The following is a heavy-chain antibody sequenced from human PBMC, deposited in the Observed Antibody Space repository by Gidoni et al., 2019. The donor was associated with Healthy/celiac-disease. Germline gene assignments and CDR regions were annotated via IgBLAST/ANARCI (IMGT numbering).Heavy chain of an antibody. Sequence: QVQLQQWGAGLLKPSETLSLTCAVYGGSFSGYYWSWIRQPPGKGLEWIGEINHSGSTNYNPSLKSRVTISVDTSKNQFSLKLSSVTAADTAVYYWARVGPMNGYQGYVDTAMDNFDYWGQGTLVTVSS. V-gene: IGHV4-34*01. CDR3: ARVGPMNGYQGYVDTAMDNFDY. D-gene: IGHD5-18*01. CDR2: INHSGST. J-gene: IGHJ4*02. CDR1: GGSFSGYY.